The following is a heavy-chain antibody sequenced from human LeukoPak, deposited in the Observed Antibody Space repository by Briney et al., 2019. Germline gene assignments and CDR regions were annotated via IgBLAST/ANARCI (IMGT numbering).Heavy chain of an antibody. V-gene: IGHV1-2*02. J-gene: IGHJ4*02. CDR3: ARGDSSGSYYFDY. CDR1: GYTFTDYY. D-gene: IGHD1-26*01. CDR2: INPNNAGT. Sequence: ASVTVSCKASGYTFTDYYIHWVRQAPGQGLEWMGWINPNNAGTKYSQKLQGRVTMTTDTSTSTAYMELRSLRSDDTAVYYCARGDSSGSYYFDYWGQGTLVTVSS.